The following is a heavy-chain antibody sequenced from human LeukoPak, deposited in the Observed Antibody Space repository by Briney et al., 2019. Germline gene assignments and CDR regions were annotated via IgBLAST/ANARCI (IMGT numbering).Heavy chain of an antibody. J-gene: IGHJ4*02. CDR1: GFTFSSYA. Sequence: GGSLRLSCAASGFTFSSYAMHWVRQAPGKGLEWVAVISYDGSNKYYADSVKGRFTISRDNSKNTLYLLMNSLRAEDTAVYYCARDPTGTTSDPVDYWGQGTLVTVSS. CDR2: ISYDGSNK. D-gene: IGHD1-7*01. V-gene: IGHV3-30-3*01. CDR3: ARDPTGTTSDPVDY.